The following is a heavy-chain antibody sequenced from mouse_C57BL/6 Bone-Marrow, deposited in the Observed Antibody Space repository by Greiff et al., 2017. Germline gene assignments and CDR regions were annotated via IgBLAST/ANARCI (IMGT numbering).Heavy chain of an antibody. CDR1: GYTFTSYG. J-gene: IGHJ3*01. D-gene: IGHD2-10*02. CDR3: AREGYRNYVSAWFAY. V-gene: IGHV1-81*01. Sequence: QVQLQQSGAELARPGASVKLSCKASGYTFTSYGISWVKQRTGQGLEWIGEIYPRSGNTYYNEKFKGKATLTADKSSSTAYMELRSLRSEDSAVYFCAREGYRNYVSAWFAYWGQGTLVTVSA. CDR2: IYPRSGNT.